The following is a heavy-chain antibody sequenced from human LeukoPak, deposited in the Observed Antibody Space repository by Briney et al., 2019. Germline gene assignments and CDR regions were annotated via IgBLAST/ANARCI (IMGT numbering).Heavy chain of an antibody. V-gene: IGHV5-51*01. Sequence: GESLKISCKGSGYSFTSYWSGWVRRMPGKGLEWMGIIYPGDSDTRYSPSFQGQVTISAEKSISTAYLQWSSLKASDTALYYCASRKKGMATAGFDYWGQGTLVTVSS. J-gene: IGHJ4*02. CDR2: IYPGDSDT. CDR3: ASRKKGMATAGFDY. CDR1: GYSFTSYW. D-gene: IGHD5-24*01.